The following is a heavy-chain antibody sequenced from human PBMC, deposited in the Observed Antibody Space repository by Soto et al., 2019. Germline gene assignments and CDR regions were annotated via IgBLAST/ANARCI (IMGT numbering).Heavy chain of an antibody. CDR1: GFTFRSYA. CDR2: IADSRDRT. CDR3: AKGID. D-gene: IGHD2-15*01. V-gene: IGHV3-23*01. J-gene: IGHJ4*02. Sequence: EVQLLESGGGLVQPGGSLRLSCAASGFTFRSYAMSWVRQAPGKGLEWVSVIADSRDRTYYADSVKGRFTISRDNSKNTLYLQMHNLRAEDTATYYCAKGIDWGQRTRVTVSS.